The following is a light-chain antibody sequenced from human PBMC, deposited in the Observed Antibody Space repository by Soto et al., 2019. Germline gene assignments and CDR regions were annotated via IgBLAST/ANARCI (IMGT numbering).Light chain of an antibody. Sequence: EIVLTQSPATLSLSPGDRATLSCRASQSVTTSLAWYQHQPGQAPRLLIYDASNRPTGNPARFSGSGSGTHFSLTISSLEPEDFAVYYCQHRSNWPSVTFGGGTKLEIK. J-gene: IGKJ4*01. V-gene: IGKV3-11*01. CDR3: QHRSNWPSVT. CDR1: QSVTTS. CDR2: DAS.